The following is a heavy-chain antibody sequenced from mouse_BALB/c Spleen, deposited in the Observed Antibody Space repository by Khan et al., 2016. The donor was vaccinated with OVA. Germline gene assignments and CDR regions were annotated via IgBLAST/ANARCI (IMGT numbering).Heavy chain of an antibody. J-gene: IGHJ3*01. Sequence: QVQLQQSGPELKKPGETVKISCKASGYTFTNYGMNWVKQAPGKGLKWMGWINTKTGEPTYAEEFKGRFAFSLETSASTAYLQINNLKNEATATXYLARGVLRLRTPTPLAYWGQGTLVTVPA. D-gene: IGHD1-2*01. CDR1: GYTFTNYG. CDR3: ARGVLRLRTPTPLAY. V-gene: IGHV9-3*02. CDR2: INTKTGEP.